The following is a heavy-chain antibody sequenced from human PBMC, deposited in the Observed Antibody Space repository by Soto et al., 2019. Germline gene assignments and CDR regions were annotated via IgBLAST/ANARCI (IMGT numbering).Heavy chain of an antibody. V-gene: IGHV4-31*03. CDR3: AGSIAVVPAASD. D-gene: IGHD2-2*01. CDR2: IYYSGST. J-gene: IGHJ4*02. CDR1: GGSISSGGYY. Sequence: QVQLQESGPGLVKPSQTLSLTCTVSGGSISSGGYYWSWIRQHPGKGLEWIGYIYYSGSTYYNPSLKSRATITVDNSKNLPALKLSSVTAADTAVYYCAGSIAVVPAASDWGQGTLVTVSS.